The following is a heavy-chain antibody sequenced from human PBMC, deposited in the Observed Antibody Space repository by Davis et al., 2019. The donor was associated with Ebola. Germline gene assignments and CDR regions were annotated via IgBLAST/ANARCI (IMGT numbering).Heavy chain of an antibody. D-gene: IGHD2-15*01. Sequence: LRLSCAVSGGSISSGGYSWSWIRQPPGKGLEWIGYIYHSGSTYYNPSLKSRVTISVDTSKNQFSLKLSSVTAADTAVYYCARWSSWWRGWWFDPWGQGTLVTVSS. CDR3: ARWSSWWRGWWFDP. CDR2: IYHSGST. V-gene: IGHV4-30-2*01. CDR1: GGSISSGGYS. J-gene: IGHJ5*02.